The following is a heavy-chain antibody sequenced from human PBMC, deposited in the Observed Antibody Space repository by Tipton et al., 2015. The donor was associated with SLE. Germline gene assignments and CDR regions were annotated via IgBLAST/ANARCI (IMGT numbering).Heavy chain of an antibody. CDR1: GFTFSSYS. D-gene: IGHD1-20*01. V-gene: IGHV3-21*06. J-gene: IGHJ4*02. CDR3: ARDSYNWNDFDS. CDR2: IVSSSDHT. Sequence: SLRLSCAASGFTFSSYSMHWVRQAPGKGLEWVSSIVSSSDHTYYADSVKGRFTIARDSAQSSVFLQMNSLRDEDTAVYYCARDSYNWNDFDSWGQGTLVTVSS.